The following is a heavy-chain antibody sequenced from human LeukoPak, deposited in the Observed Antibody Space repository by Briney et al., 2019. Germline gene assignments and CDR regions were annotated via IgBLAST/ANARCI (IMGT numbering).Heavy chain of an antibody. CDR2: ISSGGTGT. J-gene: IGHJ5*02. Sequence: GGSLRLSCAASGFTFSNYAMSWVRQAPGKGLEWVSGISSGGTGTYYADSVRGRFTISRDSSKITLYLQMDSLRVEDTAVYYCARAVPSWFDPWGQGTLVAVSS. V-gene: IGHV3-23*01. CDR3: ARAVPSWFDP. CDR1: GFTFSNYA. D-gene: IGHD3-10*01.